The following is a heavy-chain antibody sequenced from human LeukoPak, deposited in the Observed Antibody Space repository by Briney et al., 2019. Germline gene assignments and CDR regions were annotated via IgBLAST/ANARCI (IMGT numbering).Heavy chain of an antibody. V-gene: IGHV4-59*08. CDR3: ARRRVVPAAPFDC. CDR1: GGSISSYY. CDR2: IYYSGST. Sequence: SETLSLTCTVSGGSISSYYWSWIRQPPGKGLEWIGYIYYSGSTNYNPSLKSRVTISVDTSKNQFSLKLSSVTAADTAVYYCARRRVVPAAPFDCWGQGTLVTVSS. J-gene: IGHJ4*02. D-gene: IGHD2-2*01.